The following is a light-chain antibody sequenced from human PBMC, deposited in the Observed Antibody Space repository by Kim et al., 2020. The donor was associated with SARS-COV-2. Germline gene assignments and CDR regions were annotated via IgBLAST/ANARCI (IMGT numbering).Light chain of an antibody. CDR2: SNG. CDR3: AVWDDSLNAWV. Sequence: QRVTISCSGTTSNIGKNAVNWYQQLPGKAPQLLIYSNGLLPSGVSDRFSGSKSGTAASLAISELQSEDEADYYCAVWDDSLNAWVFGGGTKLTVL. V-gene: IGLV1-36*01. CDR1: TSNIGKNA. J-gene: IGLJ3*02.